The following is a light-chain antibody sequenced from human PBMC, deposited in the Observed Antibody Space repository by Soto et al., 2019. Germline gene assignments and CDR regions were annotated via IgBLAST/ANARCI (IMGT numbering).Light chain of an antibody. CDR3: QQYGSSPWT. J-gene: IGKJ1*01. V-gene: IGKV3-20*01. Sequence: EIVLTQSPGTLSLSPGEGATLSCRASQSVSSSYLAWYQQKPGQAPRLLIYGSSSRATGIPDRFSGSGSGSDFTLTISSLEPEDFAVYCCQQYGSSPWTFGQGTNVEIK. CDR2: GSS. CDR1: QSVSSSY.